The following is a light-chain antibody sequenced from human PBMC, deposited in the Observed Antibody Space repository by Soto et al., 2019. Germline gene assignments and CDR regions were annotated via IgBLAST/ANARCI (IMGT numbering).Light chain of an antibody. CDR1: QSVSSN. CDR2: GAS. Sequence: MKQSPVTLSVSPGERATLSCRASQSVSSNLAWYQQKPGQAPRLLINGASTRATGIPARFSGSGSGTEFTLTISSLQSEDFAVYYCQQYNNWPRTFGQGTKVDIK. V-gene: IGKV3-15*01. CDR3: QQYNNWPRT. J-gene: IGKJ1*01.